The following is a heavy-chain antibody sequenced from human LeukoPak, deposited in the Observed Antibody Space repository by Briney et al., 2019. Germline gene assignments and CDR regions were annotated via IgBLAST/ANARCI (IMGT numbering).Heavy chain of an antibody. CDR1: GFTFSSYG. J-gene: IGHJ3*02. CDR3: ARVLAAAGTVAFDI. V-gene: IGHV3-30*03. CDR2: ISYDGSNK. D-gene: IGHD6-13*01. Sequence: GRSLRLSCAASGFTFSSYGMHWVRQAPGKGLEWVAVISYDGSNKYYADSVKGRFTISRDNSKNTLYLQMNSLRAEDTAVYYCARVLAAAGTVAFDIWGQGTMVTVSS.